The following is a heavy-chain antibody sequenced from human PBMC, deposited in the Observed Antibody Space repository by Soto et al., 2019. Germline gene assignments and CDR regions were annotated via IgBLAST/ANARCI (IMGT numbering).Heavy chain of an antibody. D-gene: IGHD2-15*01. J-gene: IGHJ4*02. CDR2: ISSSSSYT. CDR3: AREVVVVAANCFDY. CDR1: GFTFSDYY. V-gene: IGHV3-11*06. Sequence: GGSLRLSCAASGFTFSDYYMSWIRQAPGKGLEWVSYISSSSSYTNYADSVKGRFTISRDNAKNSLYLQMNGLRAEDTAVYYCAREVVVVAANCFDYWGQGTLVTVSS.